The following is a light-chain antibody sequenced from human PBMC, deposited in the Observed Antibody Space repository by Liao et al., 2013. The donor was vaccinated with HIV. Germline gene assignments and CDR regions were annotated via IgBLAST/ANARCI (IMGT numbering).Light chain of an antibody. CDR1: NIGGKT. Sequence: SYVLTQPPSVSVAPGKTASITCGGNNIGGKTVHWYQQRPGQAPLLVMYYDSDRPSGIPERFSGSNSGNTATLTISGTQPVDEAEYFCQAWDSSAEMVFGGGTTLTVL. V-gene: IGLV3-21*01. CDR2: YDS. J-gene: IGLJ2*01. CDR3: QAWDSSAEMV.